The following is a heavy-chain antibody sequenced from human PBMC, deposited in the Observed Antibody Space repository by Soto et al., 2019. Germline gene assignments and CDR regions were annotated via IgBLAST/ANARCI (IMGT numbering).Heavy chain of an antibody. CDR1: GYTFTSYA. CDR2: INAGNGNT. CDR3: GRVGDNGNPFDS. J-gene: IGHJ4*02. V-gene: IGHV1-3*01. Sequence: GASVKVSCKASGYTFTSYAMHWVRQAPGQRLEWMGWINAGNGNTKYSQKFQGRVTITRDTSASTAYMELSSLRSEDTAVYYCGRVGDNGNPFDSGGQETLVTVPS. D-gene: IGHD1-20*01.